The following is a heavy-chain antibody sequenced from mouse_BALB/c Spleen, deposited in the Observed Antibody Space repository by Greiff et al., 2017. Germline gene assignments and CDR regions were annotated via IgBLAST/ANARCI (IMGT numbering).Heavy chain of an antibody. V-gene: IGHV7-3*02. CDR3: ARSNWAAWFAY. D-gene: IGHD4-1*01. CDR1: GFTFTDYY. CDR2: IRNKANGYTT. J-gene: IGHJ3*01. Sequence: EVHLVESGGGLVQPGGSLRLSCATSGFTFTDYYMSWVRQPPGKALEWLGFIRNKANGYTTEYSASVKGRFTISRDNSQSILYLQMNTLRAEDSATYYCARSNWAAWFAYWGQGTLVTVSA.